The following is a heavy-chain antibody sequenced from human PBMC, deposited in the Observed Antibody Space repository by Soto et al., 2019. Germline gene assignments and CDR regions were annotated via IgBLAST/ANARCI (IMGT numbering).Heavy chain of an antibody. CDR3: AKDTTYARGYTHSPGGFDY. CDR1: GFTFSIYG. V-gene: IGHV3-30*18. CDR2: ISNDGNNK. D-gene: IGHD6-13*01. Sequence: HPGGSLRLSCAASGFTFSIYGMHWVRQAPGKGLEWVAVISNDGNNKYYADFVKGRFSISRDKSKNTLYLQMDSLGAEDSALYYCAKDTTYARGYTHSPGGFDYWGQGTQVTVSS. J-gene: IGHJ4*02.